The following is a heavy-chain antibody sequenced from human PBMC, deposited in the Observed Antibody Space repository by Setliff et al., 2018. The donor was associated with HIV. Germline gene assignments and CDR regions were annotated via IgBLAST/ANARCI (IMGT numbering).Heavy chain of an antibody. V-gene: IGHV4-4*07. CDR3: ARGSRSHGGMFGY. D-gene: IGHD6-13*01. CDR1: GDSISSYY. J-gene: IGHJ4*02. CDR2: MYISGST. Sequence: PSETLSLTCTVSGDSISSYYWSWIRQTAGKGLEWIGHMYISGSTNYNPSLKSRVTMSLDTSKNQFSLKLSSVTAADTAIYYCARGSRSHGGMFGYWGQGTLVTVSS.